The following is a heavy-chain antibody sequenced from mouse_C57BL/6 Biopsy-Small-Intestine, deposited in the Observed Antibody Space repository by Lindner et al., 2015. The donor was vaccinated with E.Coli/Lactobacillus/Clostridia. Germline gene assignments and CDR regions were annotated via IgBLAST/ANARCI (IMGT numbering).Heavy chain of an antibody. CDR2: IYPRSGNT. CDR1: GYTFTSYG. CDR3: AREGTYYGNYEAMDY. J-gene: IGHJ4*01. V-gene: IGHV1-81*01. D-gene: IGHD2-10*01. Sequence: VQLQESGAELARPGASVKLSCKASGYTFTSYGISWVKQRTGQGLEWIGEIYPRSGNTYYNEEFKGKATLTADKSSSTVYMELRSLTSEDSAVYFCAREGTYYGNYEAMDYWGQGTSVTVSS.